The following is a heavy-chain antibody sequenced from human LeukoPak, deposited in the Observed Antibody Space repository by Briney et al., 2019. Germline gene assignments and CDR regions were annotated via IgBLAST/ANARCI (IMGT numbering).Heavy chain of an antibody. V-gene: IGHV1-46*01. CDR3: ARAGGLGYCSTTVCYTFDY. CDR1: GYSFTSYY. D-gene: IGHD2-2*02. J-gene: IGHJ4*02. CDR2: INPSSGNT. Sequence: GASVNVSCKASGYSFTSYYIHWVRPAPGQGLEWVGIINPSSGNTIYAQKFQGRVTMTRDTSTSTVYMELSSLRSEDTAVYYCARAGGLGYCSTTVCYTFDYWGQGTLVTVPS.